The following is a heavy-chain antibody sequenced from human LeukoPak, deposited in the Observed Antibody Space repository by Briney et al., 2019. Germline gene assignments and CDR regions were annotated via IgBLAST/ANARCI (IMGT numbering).Heavy chain of an antibody. CDR3: AKATATSGKPVFDY. CDR1: GFTFSSYA. D-gene: IGHD6-13*01. V-gene: IGHV3-23*01. Sequence: GGSLRLSCAASGFTFSSYALTWVRQAPGKGLEWVSAVSASGSSTYYADSVKGRFTISGDNSKNTLYLQMNSLRAEDTAVYYCAKATATSGKPVFDYWGQGTLVTVSS. CDR2: VSASGSST. J-gene: IGHJ4*02.